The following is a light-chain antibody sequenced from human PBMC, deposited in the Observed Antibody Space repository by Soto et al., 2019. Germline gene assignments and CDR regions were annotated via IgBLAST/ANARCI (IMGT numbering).Light chain of an antibody. CDR2: GAS. CDR3: QQYGSSPTWT. J-gene: IGKJ1*01. Sequence: DIVLTQSPGTLSLSPGERATLSCMAIQSVSSNYLAWYQQKPGQAPRLLIYGASTRASGIRDRFSGSGSGTDFTLTISRLEPEDSAVYYCQQYGSSPTWTFGQGTKVDIK. V-gene: IGKV3-20*01. CDR1: QSVSSNY.